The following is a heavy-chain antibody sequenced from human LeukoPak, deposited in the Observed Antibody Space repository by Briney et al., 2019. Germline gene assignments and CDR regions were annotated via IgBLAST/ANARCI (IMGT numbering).Heavy chain of an antibody. CDR3: ARASGGYYNNWFDP. D-gene: IGHD3-22*01. CDR2: IYYNGNI. J-gene: IGHJ5*02. CDR1: GGSISSTSYY. V-gene: IGHV4-39*07. Sequence: PSETLSLTCTVSGGSISSTSYYWGWIRQPPGRGLEWIGSIYYNGNIYYNPSLKSRVTMSVDTSKNQFSLKLNSVTAADTAVYYCARASGGYYNNWFDPWGQGTLVTVSS.